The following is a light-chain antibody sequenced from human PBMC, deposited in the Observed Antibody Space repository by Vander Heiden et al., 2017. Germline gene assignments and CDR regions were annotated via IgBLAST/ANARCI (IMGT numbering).Light chain of an antibody. CDR2: DNT. Sequence: QSVLTQPPSVPGAPGQSVTNSCTGSSSNIRAGYAVHWYQQLPGTPPKLLIFDNTNRPSWVPDRFSGSKSGTSASLAITGLQAADEAEYYCQSSDNALKHVFGTGTRVTVL. J-gene: IGLJ1*01. CDR3: QSSDNALKHV. V-gene: IGLV1-40*01. CDR1: SSNIRAGYA.